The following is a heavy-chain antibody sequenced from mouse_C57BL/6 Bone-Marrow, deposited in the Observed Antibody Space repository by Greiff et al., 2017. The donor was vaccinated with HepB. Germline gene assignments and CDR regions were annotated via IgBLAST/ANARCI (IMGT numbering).Heavy chain of an antibody. CDR2: IYPGSGNT. Sequence: QVQLQQSGAELVRPGASVKLSCKASGYTFTDYYINWVKQRPGQGLEWIARIYPGSGNTYYNEKFKGKATLTAEKSSSTAYMQLSSLTSEDSAVYFCATQNYDGSSPYYFDYWGQGTTLTVSS. CDR3: ATQNYDGSSPYYFDY. V-gene: IGHV1-76*01. D-gene: IGHD1-1*01. J-gene: IGHJ2*01. CDR1: GYTFTDYY.